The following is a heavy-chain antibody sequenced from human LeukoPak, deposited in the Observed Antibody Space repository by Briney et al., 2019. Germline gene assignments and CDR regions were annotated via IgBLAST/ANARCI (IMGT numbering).Heavy chain of an antibody. V-gene: IGHV1-3*01. Sequence: ASVKVSCKASGYSFSTYTMNWVRQAPGQRLEWMGWINAGNGNTKYSQKFQGRVTITRDTSASTAYMEMRSLRSEDAAVYYCAREIDRDDYNRFFDYWGQGTLVTVSS. CDR2: INAGNGNT. CDR3: AREIDRDDYNRFFDY. CDR1: GYSFSTYT. J-gene: IGHJ4*02. D-gene: IGHD5-24*01.